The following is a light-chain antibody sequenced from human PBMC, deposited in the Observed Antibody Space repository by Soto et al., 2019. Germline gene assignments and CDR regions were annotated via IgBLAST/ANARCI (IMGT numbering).Light chain of an antibody. CDR1: QSISSW. CDR2: DAS. CDR3: QQYAT. V-gene: IGKV1-5*01. J-gene: IGKJ1*01. Sequence: IQMTQSPSTLSASVGDRVTITCRASQSISSWLAWYQQKPGKAPKLLIYDASSLESGVPSRFSGSGSGTEFTLTISSLQPDDFATYYCQQYATFGQGTK.